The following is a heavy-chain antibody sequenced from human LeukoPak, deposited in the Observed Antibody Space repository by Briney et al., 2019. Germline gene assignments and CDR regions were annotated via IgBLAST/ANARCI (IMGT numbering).Heavy chain of an antibody. V-gene: IGHV3-23*01. J-gene: IGHJ4*02. CDR2: ITDSGGGT. CDR1: AFTFSSYA. D-gene: IGHD3-10*01. Sequence: GGSLRLSCAASAFTFSSYAMSWVRQAPGKGLEWVSSITDSGGGTFYADSVKGRFTISRDNSKNTLFLQLNSLRAEDTAVYYCAKRGAGYYFDYWGQGTLVTVSS. CDR3: AKRGAGYYFDY.